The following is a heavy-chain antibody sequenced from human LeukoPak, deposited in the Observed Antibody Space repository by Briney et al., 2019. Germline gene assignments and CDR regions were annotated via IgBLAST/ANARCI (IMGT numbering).Heavy chain of an antibody. Sequence: GGSLRLSCAASGFTFSKYWMLWVRQAPGKGLGSVSRINTDGTVTTYADPVKGRLTVPRDNADNTMFLQMNSVRDEDTAVYYCATKQWLAPPPDSWGQGTPVTVSS. CDR3: ATKQWLAPPPDS. J-gene: IGHJ4*02. V-gene: IGHV3-74*01. CDR1: GFTFSKYW. D-gene: IGHD6-19*01. CDR2: INTDGTVT.